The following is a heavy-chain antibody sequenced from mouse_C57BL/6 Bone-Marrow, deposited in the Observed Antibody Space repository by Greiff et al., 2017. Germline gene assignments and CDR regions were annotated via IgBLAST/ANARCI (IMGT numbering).Heavy chain of an antibody. D-gene: IGHD2-3*01. J-gene: IGHJ2*01. V-gene: IGHV1-81*01. CDR1: GYTFTSYG. Sequence: VKLLESGAELARPGASVKLSCKASGYTFTSYGISWVKQSTGQGLEWIGEIYPRSGNTYYNEKFKGKATLTADKSSSTAYMELRSLTSEDSAVYFCARYEWLLLDYWGQGTTLTVSS. CDR2: IYPRSGNT. CDR3: ARYEWLLLDY.